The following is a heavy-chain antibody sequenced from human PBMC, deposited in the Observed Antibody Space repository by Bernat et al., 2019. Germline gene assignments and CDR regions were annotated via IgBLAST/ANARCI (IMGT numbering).Heavy chain of an antibody. J-gene: IGHJ6*02. D-gene: IGHD6-13*01. Sequence: QVQLVESGGGVVQPGRSLRLSCAASGFTFSSYAMHWVRQAPGKGLEWGAVISYDGSNKYYADSVKGRFTISRDNSTNTLYLQMNSLRAEDTAVYYCARVAAAAGTKYYYYYGMDVWGQGTTVTVSS. CDR2: ISYDGSNK. CDR1: GFTFSSYA. CDR3: ARVAAAAGTKYYYYYGMDV. V-gene: IGHV3-30-3*01.